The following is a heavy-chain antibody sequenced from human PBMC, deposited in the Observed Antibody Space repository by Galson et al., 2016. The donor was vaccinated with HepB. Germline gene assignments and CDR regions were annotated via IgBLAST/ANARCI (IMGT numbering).Heavy chain of an antibody. V-gene: IGHV1-18*01. J-gene: IGHJ4*02. Sequence: SVKVSCKASGYTFTSYGISWVRQAPGQGLEWMGWISAYNGNTNYAQKLQGRVTMTTDTSTSTAYMELRSLRSDDTAVYYCARVQEYSYGYKGRPDFDYWGQGTLVTVSS. CDR1: GYTFTSYG. D-gene: IGHD5-18*01. CDR2: ISAYNGNT. CDR3: ARVQEYSYGYKGRPDFDY.